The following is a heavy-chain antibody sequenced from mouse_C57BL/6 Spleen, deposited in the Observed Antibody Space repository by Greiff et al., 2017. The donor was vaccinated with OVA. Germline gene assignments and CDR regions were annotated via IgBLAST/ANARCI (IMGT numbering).Heavy chain of an antibody. CDR3: ARDYSNYGGFAY. V-gene: IGHV2-6*03. Sequence: VKLEESGPGLVAPSQSLSITCTVSGFSLTSYGVHWVRQPPGKGLEWLVVIWSDGSTTYNSALKSRLSISKDNSKSQVFLKMNSLQTDDTAMYYCARDYSNYGGFAYWGQGTLVTVSA. J-gene: IGHJ3*01. CDR2: IWSDGST. D-gene: IGHD2-5*01. CDR1: GFSLTSYG.